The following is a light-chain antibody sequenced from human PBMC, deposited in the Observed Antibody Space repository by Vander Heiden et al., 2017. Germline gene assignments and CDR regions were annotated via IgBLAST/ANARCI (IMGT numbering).Light chain of an antibody. J-gene: IGKJ4*01. CDR1: QSLLNSAGYNY. CDR2: LGS. CDR3: MQTLQTLLT. Sequence: DIVMTQSPLFLPVTPGEPASISCRSSQSLLNSAGYNYLDWYLQKPGQSPQLLIYLGSNRASGVPDRFSGSGSGTDFTLKISRVEAEDVGVYYCMQTLQTLLTFGGGTKVEIK. V-gene: IGKV2-28*01.